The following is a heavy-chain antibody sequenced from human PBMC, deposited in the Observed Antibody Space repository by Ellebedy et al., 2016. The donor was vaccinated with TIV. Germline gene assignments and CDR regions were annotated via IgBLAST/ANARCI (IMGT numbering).Heavy chain of an antibody. CDR1: GGSLSDCH. CDR2: VYPSGDT. Sequence: MPSETLSLTCSVSGGSLSDCHWSWIRQSAGKGLEWLGRVYPSGDTNYNPSLRSRLTMSVDTSVNQFSLKLSSLTAADTGVYYCARGLRHPLQSKRDAFDIWGRGTVVTVSA. D-gene: IGHD3/OR15-3a*01. CDR3: ARGLRHPLQSKRDAFDI. V-gene: IGHV4-4*07. J-gene: IGHJ3*02.